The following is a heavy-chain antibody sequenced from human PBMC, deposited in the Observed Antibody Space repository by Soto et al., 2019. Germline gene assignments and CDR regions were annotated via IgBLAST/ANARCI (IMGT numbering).Heavy chain of an antibody. D-gene: IGHD2-15*01. J-gene: IGHJ5*02. Sequence: SETLSLTCAVYGGSFSGYYWSWIRQPPWKGLEWIGEINHSGSTNYNPSLKSRVTISVDTSKNQFSLKLSSVTAADTAVYYCARVPLVVDAPRRLYNWVDHRGKAHLVT. CDR2: INHSGST. CDR1: GGSFSGYY. V-gene: IGHV4-34*01. CDR3: ARVPLVVDAPRRLYNWVDH.